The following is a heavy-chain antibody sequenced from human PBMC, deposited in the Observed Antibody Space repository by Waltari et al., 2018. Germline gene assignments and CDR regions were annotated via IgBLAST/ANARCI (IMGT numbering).Heavy chain of an antibody. CDR2: IKQDGSEK. D-gene: IGHD2-15*01. V-gene: IGHV3-7*01. CDR3: AREVVAATYYYYGMDV. J-gene: IGHJ6*02. Sequence: EVQLVESGGGLVQPGGSLRLSCAASGFTFSSYWMSWVRQAPGKGLEWVANIKQDGSEKYYVDSVKGRFTISRDNAKNSLYLQMNSLRAEDTAVYYCAREVVAATYYYYGMDVWGQGTTVTVSS. CDR1: GFTFSSYW.